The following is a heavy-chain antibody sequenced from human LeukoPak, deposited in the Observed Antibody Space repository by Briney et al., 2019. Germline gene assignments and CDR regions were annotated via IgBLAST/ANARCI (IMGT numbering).Heavy chain of an antibody. Sequence: GGSLRLSCVASAFTFSSYAMSWVRQAPGKGREWVSVISGSGGSTYYADSVKGRFTISRDNSKNTLYLQMNSLRAEDTAVYYCAKHSSGWWYFDYWGQGTLVTVSS. V-gene: IGHV3-23*01. CDR1: AFTFSSYA. D-gene: IGHD6-19*01. CDR2: ISGSGGST. J-gene: IGHJ4*02. CDR3: AKHSSGWWYFDY.